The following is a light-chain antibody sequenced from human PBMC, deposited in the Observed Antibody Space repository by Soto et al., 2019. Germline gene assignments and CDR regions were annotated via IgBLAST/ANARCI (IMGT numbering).Light chain of an antibody. J-gene: IGKJ3*01. CDR1: QDISNY. Sequence: DIQMTQSPSSLSASVGDRVTISCQASQDISNYLNWYQHEEGKAPKLLIYDASNLETGVPSRFSGSGSGTDFTLNISSLQHEDIATYYCQKYDSLPLTFGPGTKVHIK. CDR3: QKYDSLPLT. CDR2: DAS. V-gene: IGKV1-33*01.